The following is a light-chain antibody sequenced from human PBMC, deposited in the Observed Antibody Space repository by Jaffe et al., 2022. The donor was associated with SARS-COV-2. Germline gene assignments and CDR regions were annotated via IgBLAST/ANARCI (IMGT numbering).Light chain of an antibody. J-gene: IGKJ2*01. CDR3: QQYGSSPKT. V-gene: IGKV3-20*01. Sequence: EIVLTQSPDTLSLSPGDRATLSCRASQSVSRSYLGWYQQTPGQAPRLLIYGSSSRAAGIPDRFSGSGSGTDFTLTISRLEPEDSAVYYCQQYGSSPKTFGQGTRVEIK. CDR2: GSS. CDR1: QSVSRSY.